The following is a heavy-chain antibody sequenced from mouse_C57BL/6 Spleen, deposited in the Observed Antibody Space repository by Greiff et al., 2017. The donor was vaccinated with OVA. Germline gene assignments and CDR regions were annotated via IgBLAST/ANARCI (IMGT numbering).Heavy chain of an antibody. Sequence: EVQLVESGPELVKPGASVKISCKASCYSFTGYYMNWVKQSPEKSLEWIGEINPSTGGTTYNQKFKAKATLTVDKSSSTAYMQLKSLTSEDSAVYYCARYYYGSSYDFDVWGTGTTVTVSS. CDR3: ARYYYGSSYDFDV. V-gene: IGHV1-42*01. D-gene: IGHD1-1*01. CDR1: CYSFTGYY. CDR2: INPSTGGT. J-gene: IGHJ1*03.